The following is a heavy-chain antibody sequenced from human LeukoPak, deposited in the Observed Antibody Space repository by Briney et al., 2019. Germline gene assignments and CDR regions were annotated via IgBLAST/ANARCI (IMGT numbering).Heavy chain of an antibody. CDR3: ARVARSYYYYYGMDV. CDR1: GGSISSSSYY. Sequence: PSETLSLTCTASGGSISSSSYYWGWIRQPPGKGLERIGSIYYSGSTYYNPSLKSRVTISVDTSKNQFSLKLSSVTAADTAVYYCARVARSYYYYYGMDVWGQGTTVTVSS. J-gene: IGHJ6*02. D-gene: IGHD1-26*01. CDR2: IYYSGST. V-gene: IGHV4-39*07.